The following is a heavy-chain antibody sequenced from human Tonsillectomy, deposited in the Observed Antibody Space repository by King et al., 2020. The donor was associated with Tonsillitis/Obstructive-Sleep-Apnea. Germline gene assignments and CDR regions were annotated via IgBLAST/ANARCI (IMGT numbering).Heavy chain of an antibody. CDR1: GFTFSRYA. CDR3: AREAGDYDLYFDN. CDR2: ISHDASTS. V-gene: IGHV3-30*09. J-gene: IGHJ4*02. D-gene: IGHD4-17*01. Sequence: VQLVESGGGVVQPGRSLRXSCAASGFTFSRYAMHWIRQAPGKGLEWVAVISHDASTSYYADSVKGRFAISRDNSKNTLYLQVNSLRSEDTALYFCAREAGDYDLYFDNWGQGTLVTVSS.